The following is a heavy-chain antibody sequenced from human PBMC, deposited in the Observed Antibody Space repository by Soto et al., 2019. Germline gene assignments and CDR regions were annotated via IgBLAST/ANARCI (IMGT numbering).Heavy chain of an antibody. J-gene: IGHJ6*03. D-gene: IGHD3-3*01. CDR2: INHNEST. CDR3: ARVSIFGVVTSFNYYYYYMDV. CDR1: GGSFSGYY. V-gene: IGHV4-34*01. Sequence: SETLSLTCAVYGGSFSGYYWSWIRQPPGKRLEWIGEINHNESTNYNPSLKSRVTISVDTSKNQFSLKLSSVTVADTAVYYCARVSIFGVVTSFNYYYYYMDVWGKGTTVTVSS.